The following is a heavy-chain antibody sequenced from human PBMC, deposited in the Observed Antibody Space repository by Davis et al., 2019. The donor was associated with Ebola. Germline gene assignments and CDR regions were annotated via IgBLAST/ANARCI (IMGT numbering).Heavy chain of an antibody. V-gene: IGHV3-48*04. J-gene: IGHJ5*02. D-gene: IGHD6-13*01. CDR3: ARRRSSWYLASSSGGWFDP. CDR2: ISSSSSTI. Sequence: PGRSLRPSCAASGFTFSSYSMNWVRQAPGKGLEWVSYISSSSSTIYYADSVKGRFTISRDNAKNSLYLQMNSLRAEDTAVYYCARRRSSWYLASSSGGWFDPWGQGTLVTVSS. CDR1: GFTFSSYS.